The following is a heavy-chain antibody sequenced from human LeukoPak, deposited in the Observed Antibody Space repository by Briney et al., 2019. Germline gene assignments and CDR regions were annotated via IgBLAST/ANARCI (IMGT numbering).Heavy chain of an antibody. Sequence: SETLSLTCAVCGGSISIGGYSWSWIRQPPGKGLEWIGYIYHSGSTYYNPSLKSRVTISVDRSKNQFSLKLSSVTAADTAVYYCAREVGYCSGGSCSIGAFDIWGQGTMVTVSS. CDR2: IYHSGST. CDR1: GGSISIGGYS. J-gene: IGHJ3*02. V-gene: IGHV4-30-2*01. D-gene: IGHD2-15*01. CDR3: AREVGYCSGGSCSIGAFDI.